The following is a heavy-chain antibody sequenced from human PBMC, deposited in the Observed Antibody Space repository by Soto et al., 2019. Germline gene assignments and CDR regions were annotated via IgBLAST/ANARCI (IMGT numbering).Heavy chain of an antibody. CDR1: GFTFSSYW. Sequence: GGSLRLSCAASGFTFSSYWMSWVRQAPGKGLEWVANIKQDGSEKYYVDSVKGRFTNSRDNAKNSLYLQMNSLRAEDTAVYYCARSGYSYGYYFDYWGQGTLVTVSS. J-gene: IGHJ4*02. CDR2: IKQDGSEK. V-gene: IGHV3-7*03. CDR3: ARSGYSYGYYFDY. D-gene: IGHD5-18*01.